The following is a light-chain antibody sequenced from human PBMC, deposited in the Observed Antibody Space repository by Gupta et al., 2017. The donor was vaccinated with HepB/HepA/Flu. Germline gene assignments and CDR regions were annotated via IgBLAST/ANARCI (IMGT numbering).Light chain of an antibody. J-gene: IGKJ4*01. Sequence: EIVLTQSPGTLSLSPGERATLSCRASQSVSSSYLAWYQQKPGQAPRLLIYGASSRATGIPDRFSGSGSGTDFTLTISRREAEDFAVYYCQQYGSSITFGGGTKVEIK. CDR1: QSVSSSY. V-gene: IGKV3-20*01. CDR3: QQYGSSIT. CDR2: GAS.